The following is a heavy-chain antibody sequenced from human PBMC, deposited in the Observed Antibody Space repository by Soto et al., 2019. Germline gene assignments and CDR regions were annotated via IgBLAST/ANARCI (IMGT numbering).Heavy chain of an antibody. CDR3: ARTGVAVRGYFDY. D-gene: IGHD2-15*01. CDR2: INPSGGGT. CDR1: GYTFTSYY. Sequence: QVQLVQSGAEVKKPGASVKVSCKASGYTFTSYYMHWVRQAPGQGLEWMGIINPSGGGTSYAQRFQGRVTMTRDTSTTTVYMELSSLRSEDTAVYYCARTGVAVRGYFDYWGQGTLVTVSS. J-gene: IGHJ4*02. V-gene: IGHV1-46*01.